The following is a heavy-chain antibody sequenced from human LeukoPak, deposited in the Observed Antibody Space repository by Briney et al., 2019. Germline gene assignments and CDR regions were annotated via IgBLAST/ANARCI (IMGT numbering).Heavy chain of an antibody. D-gene: IGHD6-13*01. Sequence: SETLSLTCAVYAGSISGYYWSWIRQPPGKGLEWVGEINHSGSTNYNPCLKIRGTISVHTSKNQFSLKLGSVTGADTAVYYCARVRNLAAAGTYYYYYYYMDVGGKGTTVTVS. CDR1: AGSISGYY. J-gene: IGHJ6*03. CDR2: INHSGST. CDR3: ARVRNLAAAGTYYYYYYYMDV. V-gene: IGHV4-34*01.